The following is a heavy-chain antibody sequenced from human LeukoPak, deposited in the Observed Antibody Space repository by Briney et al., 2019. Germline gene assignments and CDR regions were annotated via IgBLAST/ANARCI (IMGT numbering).Heavy chain of an antibody. Sequence: SVKVSCKTSGGTFSSYAISWVRQAPGQGLEWMGRIIPIFGTANYAQKFQGRVTITTDESTSTAYMELSSLRSEDTAVYYCARTIYCGGDCYSYFDYWGQGTLVTVSS. CDR3: ARTIYCGGDCYSYFDY. D-gene: IGHD2-21*02. J-gene: IGHJ4*02. CDR1: GGTFSSYA. CDR2: IIPIFGTA. V-gene: IGHV1-69*05.